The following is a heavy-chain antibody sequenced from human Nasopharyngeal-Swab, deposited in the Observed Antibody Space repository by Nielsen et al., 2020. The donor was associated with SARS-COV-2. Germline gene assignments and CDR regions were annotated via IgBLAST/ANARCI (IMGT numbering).Heavy chain of an antibody. J-gene: IGHJ4*02. V-gene: IGHV4-34*01. CDR1: GGSFSGYY. CDR3: ARGLGQYYYDSSGYYFFDC. D-gene: IGHD3-22*01. CDR2: INHSGGT. Sequence: SETLSLTCAVYGGSFSGYYWSWIRQPPGKGLEWIGEINHSGGTNYNPSLKSRVTISVDTSKNQFSLKLSSVTAADTAVYYCARGLGQYYYDSSGYYFFDCWGQGTLVTVSS.